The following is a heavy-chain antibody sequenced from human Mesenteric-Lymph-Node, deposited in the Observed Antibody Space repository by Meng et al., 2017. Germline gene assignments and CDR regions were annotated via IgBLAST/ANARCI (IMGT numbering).Heavy chain of an antibody. Sequence: QVQLQESGPGLVKPSQTLSLTCTVSGGSISSGGYYWSWIRQHPGKGLEWIGKVDHRGSANYSPSLKSRVTFSLDTSKNQFSLKLTSVTAADTAVYYCTSGYYPDYWSQGTLVTVSS. D-gene: IGHD3-22*01. CDR2: VDHRGSA. CDR1: GGSISSGGYY. V-gene: IGHV4-31*03. CDR3: TSGYYPDY. J-gene: IGHJ4*02.